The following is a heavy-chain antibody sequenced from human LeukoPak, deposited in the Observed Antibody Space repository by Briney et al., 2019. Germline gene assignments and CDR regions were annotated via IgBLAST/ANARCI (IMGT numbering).Heavy chain of an antibody. Sequence: ASVKVSCKASGGTFSSYAISWVRQAPGQGLEWMGGIIPILGIANYAQKFQGRVTITADKSTSTAYMELSSLRSEDTAVYYCAREIGIPGAFDIWGQGTMVTVSS. CDR3: AREIGIPGAFDI. CDR1: GGTFSSYA. D-gene: IGHD3-10*01. J-gene: IGHJ3*02. V-gene: IGHV1-69*10. CDR2: IIPILGIA.